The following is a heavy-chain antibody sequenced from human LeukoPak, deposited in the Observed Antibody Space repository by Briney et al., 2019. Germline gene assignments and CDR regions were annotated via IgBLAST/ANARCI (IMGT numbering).Heavy chain of an antibody. J-gene: IGHJ5*02. D-gene: IGHD3-16*01. Sequence: PSETLSLTCTVSGGSISSGGYYWSWIRQHPGKGLEWIGYIYYSGSTYYNPSLKSRVTISVDTPKNQFSLKLSSVTAADTAVYYCARGLGNNHYYPVGWFDPWGQGTLVTVSS. V-gene: IGHV4-31*03. CDR1: GGSISSGGYY. CDR3: ARGLGNNHYYPVGWFDP. CDR2: IYYSGST.